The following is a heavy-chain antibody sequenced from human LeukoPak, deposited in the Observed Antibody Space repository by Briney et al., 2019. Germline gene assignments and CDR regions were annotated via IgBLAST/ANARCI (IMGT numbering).Heavy chain of an antibody. CDR3: ASEQPPKRYSGYDIS. Sequence: GGSLRLSCVATGFTYSDYEMNWVRQAPGKGLEWVAHISTNGDVINYANSVKGRFTISRDNAKNSVHLQMNSLRAEDTAVYYCASEQPPKRYSGYDISWGQGTLVTVSS. CDR2: ISTNGDVI. V-gene: IGHV3-48*03. CDR1: GFTYSDYE. J-gene: IGHJ4*02. D-gene: IGHD5-12*01.